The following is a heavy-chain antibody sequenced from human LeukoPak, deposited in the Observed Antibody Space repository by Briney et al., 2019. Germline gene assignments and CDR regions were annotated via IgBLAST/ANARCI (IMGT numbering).Heavy chain of an antibody. J-gene: IGHJ3*01. CDR2: ITGSGGNT. D-gene: IGHD6-19*01. Sequence: GGSLRLSCAASGFIFSSYSMSWVRQAPGKGLEWVSVITGSGGNTYYADSVKGRFTISKDNSKNTVYLQMSSLRVDDTAVYYCAKAHSSGWYGGDTFDVWGQGTMVTVSS. CDR1: GFIFSSYS. CDR3: AKAHSSGWYGGDTFDV. V-gene: IGHV3-23*01.